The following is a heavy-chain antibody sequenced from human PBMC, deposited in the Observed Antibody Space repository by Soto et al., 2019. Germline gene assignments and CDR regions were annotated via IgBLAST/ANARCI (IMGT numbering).Heavy chain of an antibody. J-gene: IGHJ4*02. Sequence: GASVKVSCKASGYKFNTYGITWVRQAPGQGLEWMGWISGNNGNTKYPQKFQGRVTMTTDTSTSAAYMELGSLRSDDTAVYYCARDMWSFGSGSYSVDYWGQGTPVTVSS. CDR3: ARDMWSFGSGSYSVDY. CDR2: ISGNNGNT. D-gene: IGHD3-10*01. CDR1: GYKFNTYG. V-gene: IGHV1-18*01.